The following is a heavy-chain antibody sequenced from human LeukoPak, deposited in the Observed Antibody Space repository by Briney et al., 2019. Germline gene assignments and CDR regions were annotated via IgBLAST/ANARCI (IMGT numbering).Heavy chain of an antibody. CDR3: AKDRDCSSTGCYVFAN. V-gene: IGHV3-23*01. CDR1: GVTLRNYA. Sequence: GGSLRLSCATSGVTLRNYAMTWIRQAPGKGLQWVSVISGDGESTYYADSVRGRFTISRDNSKNTMYLQMNNLRAEDTAIYYCAKDRDCSSTGCYVFANWGQGTLVTVSS. D-gene: IGHD2-2*01. J-gene: IGHJ4*02. CDR2: ISGDGEST.